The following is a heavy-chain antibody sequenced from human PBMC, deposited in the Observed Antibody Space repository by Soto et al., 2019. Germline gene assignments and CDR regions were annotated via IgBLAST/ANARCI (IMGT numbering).Heavy chain of an antibody. CDR1: GFTFDHYG. V-gene: IGHV3-20*04. J-gene: IGHJ4*02. Sequence: EVQPVESGGGVVRPGGSLRLSCTASGFTFDHYGMSWVRQGPGKGLEWVATINWDGTSIGYADSVKGRFTISRDNAKNSLYLQMNSLRAEDTASYYCARDLSITAEPFDCWGQGTLVTVSS. CDR2: INWDGTSI. CDR3: ARDLSITAEPFDC. D-gene: IGHD3-10*01.